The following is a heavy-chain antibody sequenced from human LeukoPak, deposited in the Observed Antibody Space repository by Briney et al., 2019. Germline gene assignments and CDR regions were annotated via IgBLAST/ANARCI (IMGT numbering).Heavy chain of an antibody. CDR1: GDSIARGSY. CDR2: IYHGGNT. V-gene: IGHV4-38-2*02. CDR3: ARDLRELGFDP. D-gene: IGHD3-10*01. J-gene: IGHJ5*02. Sequence: PSETLSLTCTVSGDSIARGSYWGWIGQPPGKGLEWIGSIYHGGNTYFNPSRKTRVTMSVDTSKNQFSLKLSSVTAADTAVYYCARDLRELGFDPWGQGTLVTVSS.